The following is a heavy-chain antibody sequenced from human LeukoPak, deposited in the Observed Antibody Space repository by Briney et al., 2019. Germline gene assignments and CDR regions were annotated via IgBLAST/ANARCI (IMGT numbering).Heavy chain of an antibody. CDR1: GYTFTGYY. Sequence: GASVKVSCKASGYTFTGYYMHWVRQAPGQGLGWMGWINPNSGGTNYAQKFQGRVTMTRDTSISTAYMELSRLRSDDTAVYYCARAITFGGVTGDYFDYWGQGTLVTVSS. D-gene: IGHD3-16*01. CDR3: ARAITFGGVTGDYFDY. J-gene: IGHJ4*02. V-gene: IGHV1-2*02. CDR2: INPNSGGT.